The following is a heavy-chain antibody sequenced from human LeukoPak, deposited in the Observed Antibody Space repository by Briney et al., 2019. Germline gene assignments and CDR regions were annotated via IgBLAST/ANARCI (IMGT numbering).Heavy chain of an antibody. D-gene: IGHD3-9*01. CDR3: TTDPGPISPLDV. CDR1: GFTFSDYY. J-gene: IGHJ6*04. Sequence: GGSLRLSCAASGFTFSDYYMSWIRQAPGKGLEWVSYISSSGSTIYYADSVKGRFTISRDNAKNSLYLQMNSLKPEDTAVYYCTTDPGPISPLDVWGKGTTVTVSS. V-gene: IGHV3-11*01. CDR2: ISSSGSTI.